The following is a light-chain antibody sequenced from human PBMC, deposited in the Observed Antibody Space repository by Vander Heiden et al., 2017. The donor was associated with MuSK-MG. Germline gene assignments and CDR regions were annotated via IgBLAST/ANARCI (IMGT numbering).Light chain of an antibody. CDR2: GAS. V-gene: IGKV3-20*01. Sequence: EIVLTQSPGTLSLSPGERATLSCRAIQSVSSSYLAWYQQKPGQAPRLLIYGASSRATGSPDRFSGSGSGTDFTLTISRLEPEDFAVYDCQQYGSSPITFGQGTRLEIK. CDR3: QQYGSSPIT. CDR1: QSVSSSY. J-gene: IGKJ5*01.